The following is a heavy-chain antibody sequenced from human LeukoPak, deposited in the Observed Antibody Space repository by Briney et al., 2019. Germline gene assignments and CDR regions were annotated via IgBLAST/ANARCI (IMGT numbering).Heavy chain of an antibody. CDR3: ARGQWLVVYYYYGMDV. CDR1: GFTFSSYA. Sequence: GGSLRLSCAASGFTFSSYAMNWVRQAPGKGLEWVAVIWYDGSNKYYADSVKGRFTISRDNSKNTLYLQMNSLRAEDTAVYYCARGQWLVVYYYYGMDVWGQGTTVTVSS. CDR2: IWYDGSNK. J-gene: IGHJ6*02. D-gene: IGHD5-12*01. V-gene: IGHV3-33*08.